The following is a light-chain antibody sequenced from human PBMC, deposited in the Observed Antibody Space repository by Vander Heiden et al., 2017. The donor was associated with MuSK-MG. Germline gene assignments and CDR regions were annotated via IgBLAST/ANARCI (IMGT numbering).Light chain of an antibody. CDR2: AAS. CDR3: QQYYSFPLT. J-gene: IGKJ4*01. V-gene: IGKV1D-8*02. Sequence: AISMTQSPSFLSASTGDRVTISCRVSQGINTYLAWYQQKPGKAPELLIFAASTLQSGVPSRFSGSGSGTDFTLTISRLQPEDSATYYCQQYYSFPLTFGGGTKVEIK. CDR1: QGINTY.